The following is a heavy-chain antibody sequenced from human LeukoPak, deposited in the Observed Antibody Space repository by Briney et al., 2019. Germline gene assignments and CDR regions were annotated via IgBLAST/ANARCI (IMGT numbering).Heavy chain of an antibody. Sequence: GGSLRLSCAASGFTFSSYSMSWVRQAPGKGLEWVSSITSSSSYIYYADSVKGRFTISRDNAKNSLYLQMNSLRAEDTAVYYCARDPSPGGLMVYADYYYYYYMDVWGKGTTVTVSS. V-gene: IGHV3-21*01. CDR1: GFTFSSYS. D-gene: IGHD2-8*01. J-gene: IGHJ6*03. CDR3: ARDPSPGGLMVYADYYYYYYMDV. CDR2: ITSSSSYI.